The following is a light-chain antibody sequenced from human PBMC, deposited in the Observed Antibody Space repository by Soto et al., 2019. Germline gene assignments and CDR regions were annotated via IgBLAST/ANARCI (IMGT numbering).Light chain of an antibody. J-gene: IGKJ1*01. CDR2: LGS. CDR3: MPALQSPRT. Sequence: VMTESPLSLPGTPGGPALASFGSRQXLLHSNGCIYLDWYLQKPGQSPQLLIYLGSNRSSGFPDRFSGSGSGTDLTLKISRVEAEDVGVYYCMPALQSPRTFGQGTKVDIK. V-gene: IGKV2-28*01. CDR1: QXLLHSNGCIY.